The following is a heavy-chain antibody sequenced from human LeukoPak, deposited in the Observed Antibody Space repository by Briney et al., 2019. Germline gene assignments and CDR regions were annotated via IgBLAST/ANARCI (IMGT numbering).Heavy chain of an antibody. CDR3: AKAAMWVWFDP. D-gene: IGHD2-2*01. CDR1: GGSLSGYY. CDR2: INHSGST. Sequence: SETLSLTCAVYGGSLSGYYWSWIRQPPGKGLEWIGEINHSGSTNYNPSLKSRVTISVDTSKNQFSLKLSSVTAADTAVYYCAKAAMWVWFDPWGQGTLVTVSS. J-gene: IGHJ5*02. V-gene: IGHV4-34*01.